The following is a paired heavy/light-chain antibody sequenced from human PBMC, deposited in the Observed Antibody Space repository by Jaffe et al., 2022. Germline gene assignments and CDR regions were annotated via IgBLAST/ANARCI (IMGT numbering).Light chain of an antibody. Sequence: DIQMTQSPSSLSASVGDRVTITCRASQSISSYLNWYQQKPGKAPKLLIYAASSLQSGVPSRFSGSGSGTDFTLTISSLQPEDFATYYCQQSYSTQLTFGGGTKVEIK. V-gene: IGKV1-39*01. J-gene: IGKJ4*01. CDR1: QSISSY. CDR2: AAS. CDR3: QQSYSTQLT.
Heavy chain of an antibody. CDR1: GGSISSYY. CDR3: ARAAYYDILTGYFFDY. V-gene: IGHV4-59*01. J-gene: IGHJ4*02. Sequence: QVQLQESGPGLVKPSETLSLTCTVSGGSISSYYWSWIRQPPGKGLEWIGYIYYSGSTNYNPSLKSRVTISVDTSKNQFSLKLSSVTAADTAVYYCARAAYYDILTGYFFDYWGQGTLVTVSS. D-gene: IGHD3-9*01. CDR2: IYYSGST.